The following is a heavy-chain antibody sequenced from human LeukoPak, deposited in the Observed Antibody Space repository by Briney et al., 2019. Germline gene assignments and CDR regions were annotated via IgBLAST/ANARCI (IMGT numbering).Heavy chain of an antibody. D-gene: IGHD2-2*01. J-gene: IGHJ4*02. V-gene: IGHV1-2*02. CDR3: ARGDVVVPAAPGY. CDR2: INPNSGGT. CDR1: GYTFTGYY. Sequence: ASVEVSCKASGYTFTGYYMHWVRQAPGQGLEWMGWINPNSGGTNQAQKFQGRVTMTRDTSISTAYMELSRLRSDDTAVYYCARGDVVVPAAPGYWGQGTLVTVSS.